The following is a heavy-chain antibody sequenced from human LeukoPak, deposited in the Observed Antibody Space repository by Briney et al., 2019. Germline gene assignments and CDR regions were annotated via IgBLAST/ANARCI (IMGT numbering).Heavy chain of an antibody. CDR1: GGSISSYY. CDR2: IYTSGST. CDR3: ARARGYSGYEADYYGMDV. D-gene: IGHD5-12*01. Sequence: SETLSPTCTVSGGSISSYYWSWIRQPAGKGLEWIGRIYTSGSTNYNPSLKSRVTMSVDTSKNQFSLKLSSVTAADTAVYYCARARGYSGYEADYYGMDVWGQGTTVTVSS. J-gene: IGHJ6*02. V-gene: IGHV4-4*07.